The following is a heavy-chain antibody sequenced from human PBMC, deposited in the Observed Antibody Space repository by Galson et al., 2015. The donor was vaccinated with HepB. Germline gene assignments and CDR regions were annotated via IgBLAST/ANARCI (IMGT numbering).Heavy chain of an antibody. D-gene: IGHD3-22*01. J-gene: IGHJ3*02. CDR3: ARVSPDVWSITMIVVEQYAFDI. Sequence: SLRLSCAASGFTFSSYDMHWVRQATGKGLEWVSAIGTAGDPYYPGSVKGRFTISRENAKNSLYLQMNSLRAGDTAVYYCARVSPDVWSITMIVVEQYAFDIWGQGTLVT. V-gene: IGHV3-13*05. CDR2: IGTAGDP. CDR1: GFTFSSYD.